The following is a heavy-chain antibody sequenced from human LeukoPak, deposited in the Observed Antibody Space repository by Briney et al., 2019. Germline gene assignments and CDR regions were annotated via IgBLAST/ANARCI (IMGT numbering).Heavy chain of an antibody. CDR1: GGSIGSSSYY. Sequence: SETLSLTCTVSGGSIGSSSYYWGWIRQPPGKGLEWIGSIYYSGSTYYNPSLKSRVTISVDTSKNQFSLKLSSVTAADTAVYYCARAPIGYDAFDIWGQGTMVTVSS. CDR3: ARAPIGYDAFDI. J-gene: IGHJ3*02. V-gene: IGHV4-39*07. D-gene: IGHD3-22*01. CDR2: IYYSGST.